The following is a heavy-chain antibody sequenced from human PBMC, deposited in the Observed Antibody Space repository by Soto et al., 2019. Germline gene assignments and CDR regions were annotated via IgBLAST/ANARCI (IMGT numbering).Heavy chain of an antibody. J-gene: IGHJ5*02. Sequence: GGSLRLSCAASGFTFSSYSMNWVRQAPGKGLEWVSSISSSSSYIYYADSVKGRFTISRDNAKNSLYLQMNSLRAEDTAVYYCARGVTYYYGSGSPPAWFDPWGQGTLVTVSS. V-gene: IGHV3-21*01. CDR1: GFTFSSYS. CDR2: ISSSSSYI. D-gene: IGHD3-10*01. CDR3: ARGVTYYYGSGSPPAWFDP.